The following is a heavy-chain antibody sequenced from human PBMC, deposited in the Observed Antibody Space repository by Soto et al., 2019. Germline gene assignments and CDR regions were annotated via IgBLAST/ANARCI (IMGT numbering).Heavy chain of an antibody. CDR3: ARHLSTFGRLKNWFDP. D-gene: IGHD3-16*01. Sequence: QLQLQESGPGLVKPSETLSLTCTVSGGSISSSSYYWGWIRQPPGKGLEWIGSIYYSGSTYYNPSLKSRVTISVDTSKNQFSLKLSSVTAADTAVYYCARHLSTFGRLKNWFDPWGQGTLVTVSS. J-gene: IGHJ5*02. CDR1: GGSISSSSYY. V-gene: IGHV4-39*01. CDR2: IYYSGST.